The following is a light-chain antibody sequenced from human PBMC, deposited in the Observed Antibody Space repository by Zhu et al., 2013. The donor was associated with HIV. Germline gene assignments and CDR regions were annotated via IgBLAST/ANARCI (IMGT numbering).Light chain of an antibody. CDR1: SSDVGNYNY. CDR3: CSYAVSYTLSYV. V-gene: IGLV2-11*01. J-gene: IGLJ1*01. CDR2: DVS. Sequence: QSALTQPRSVSASPGQSVTISCTGTSSDVGNYNYVSWYQHHPGKAPKLMIYDVSERPPGVPDRFSGSKSGNTASLTISGLQAEDEADYYCCSYAVSYTLSYVFGTGTKVTVL.